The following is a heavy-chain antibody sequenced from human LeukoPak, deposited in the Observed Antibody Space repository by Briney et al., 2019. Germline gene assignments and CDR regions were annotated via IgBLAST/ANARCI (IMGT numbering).Heavy chain of an antibody. CDR1: GFTFDDYA. D-gene: IGHD2-21*02. V-gene: IGHV3-43D*03. CDR3: AKDKETVTANYYYYYMDV. Sequence: GGSLRLSCAASGFTFDDYAMHWVRRAPGNGLEWASLIRWDGGSTYYADSVKGRFTISRDNSKNSLYLQMNSLRAEDTALYYCAKDKETVTANYYYYYMDVWGKGTTVTVSS. CDR2: IRWDGGST. J-gene: IGHJ6*03.